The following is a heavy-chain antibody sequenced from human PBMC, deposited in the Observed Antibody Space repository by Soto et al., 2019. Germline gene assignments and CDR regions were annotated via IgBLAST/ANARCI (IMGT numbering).Heavy chain of an antibody. D-gene: IGHD2-15*01. V-gene: IGHV3-21*01. Sequence: EVQLVESGGGLVKPGGSLRLSCAASGFSFSSYSMNWVRKAPGKGLEWVSSISSSASHINYADSVKCRFTISRDNAKKSLYLQMNSLRAEDTAVYYCARGYTGYCSGGTCYWFDTWGQGTLVTVSS. CDR3: ARGYTGYCSGGTCYWFDT. J-gene: IGHJ5*02. CDR2: ISSSASHI. CDR1: GFSFSSYS.